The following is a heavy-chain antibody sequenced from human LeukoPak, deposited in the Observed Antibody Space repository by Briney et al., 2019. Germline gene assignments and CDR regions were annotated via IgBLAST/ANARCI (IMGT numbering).Heavy chain of an antibody. V-gene: IGHV4-38-2*02. CDR2: IYHSGST. D-gene: IGHD1-26*01. J-gene: IGHJ3*02. Sequence: SETLSLTCTVSGYSISSGYYWGWIRQPPGKGLEWIGSIYHSGSTYYNPSPKSRVTISVDTSKNQFSLKLSSVTAADTAVYYCARAPGGATHAFDIWGQGTMVTVSS. CDR1: GYSISSGYY. CDR3: ARAPGGATHAFDI.